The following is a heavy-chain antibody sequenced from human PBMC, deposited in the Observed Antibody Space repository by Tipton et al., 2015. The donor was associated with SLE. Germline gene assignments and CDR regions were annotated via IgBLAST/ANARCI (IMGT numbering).Heavy chain of an antibody. CDR2: IYDSGSS. CDR1: GASISSSDYS. D-gene: IGHD6-13*01. V-gene: IGHV4-61*05. J-gene: IGHJ4*02. CDR3: ARYRQLGIWYYFDS. Sequence: LRLSCNVSGASISSSDYSWGWMRQPPGEGLEWIGYIYDSGSSHYNASLKSRVAISVDTSKKQLSLKLTSVTAADTAVYYCARYRQLGIWYYFDSWGQGTLVTVSS.